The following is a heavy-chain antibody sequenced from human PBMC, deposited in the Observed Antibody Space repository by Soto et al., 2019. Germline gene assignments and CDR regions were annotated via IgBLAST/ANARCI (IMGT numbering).Heavy chain of an antibody. CDR1: GYTFTSYY. J-gene: IGHJ3*02. Sequence: ASVKVSCKASGYTFTSYYMHWVRQAPGQGLEWMGIINPSGGSTSYAQKYQGRVTMTRDTSTSTVYMELSSLRSEDTAVYYCARYSRLRITMIVVAPPFDAFDIWGQGTMVTVSS. D-gene: IGHD3-22*01. V-gene: IGHV1-46*01. CDR2: INPSGGST. CDR3: ARYSRLRITMIVVAPPFDAFDI.